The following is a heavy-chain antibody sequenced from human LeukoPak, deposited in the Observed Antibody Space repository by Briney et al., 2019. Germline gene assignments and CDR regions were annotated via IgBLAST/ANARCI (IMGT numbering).Heavy chain of an antibody. Sequence: SQTLSPTCTVSGGSISSGSYYWSWIRQPAGKGLEWIGYIYYSGSTNYNPSLKSRVTISVDTSKNQFSLKLSSVTAADTAVYYCARGSTIRGYYYYYMDVWGKGTTVTVSS. D-gene: IGHD2-2*01. CDR1: GGSISSGSYY. CDR3: ARGSTIRGYYYYYMDV. J-gene: IGHJ6*03. V-gene: IGHV4-61*10. CDR2: IYYSGST.